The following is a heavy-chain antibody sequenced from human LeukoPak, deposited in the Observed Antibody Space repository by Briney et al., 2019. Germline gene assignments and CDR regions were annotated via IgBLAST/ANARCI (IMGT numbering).Heavy chain of an antibody. CDR2: IYTSGST. V-gene: IGHV4-4*07. CDR3: ARSFLSNWYYLDN. CDR1: GDSISSYY. D-gene: IGHD6-13*01. J-gene: IGHJ4*02. Sequence: PSETLSLTCTVSGDSISSYYWSWIRQPAGKGLEWIGRIYTSGSTNYNPSLKSRVTMSVDTSKNQFSLKLNSVTAADTAVYYCARSFLSNWYYLDNWGQGTLVTVSS.